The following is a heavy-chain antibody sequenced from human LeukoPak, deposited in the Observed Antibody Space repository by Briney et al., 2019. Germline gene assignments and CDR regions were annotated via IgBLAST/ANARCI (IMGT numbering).Heavy chain of an antibody. CDR3: ARQAVARDFDY. D-gene: IGHD4-23*01. J-gene: IGHJ4*02. V-gene: IGHV3-48*03. CDR1: GFTFSSYE. Sequence: GGSLRLSCAASGFTFSSYEMNWVRQAPGKGLKGVSYISSSGSTIYYADSVKGRFTISRDNAKNSLYLQMNSLRAEDTAVYYCARQAVARDFDYWGQGTLVTVSS. CDR2: ISSSGSTI.